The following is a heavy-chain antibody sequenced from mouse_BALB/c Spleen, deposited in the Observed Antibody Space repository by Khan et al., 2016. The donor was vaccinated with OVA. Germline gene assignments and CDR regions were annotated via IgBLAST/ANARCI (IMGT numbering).Heavy chain of an antibody. D-gene: IGHD4-1*01. J-gene: IGHJ2*01. CDR3: ARVSGGDFDY. CDR1: GYSITSDYA. CDR2: ISYSGNT. Sequence: EVQLQESGPGLVKPSQSLSLTCTVTGYSITSDYAWNWIRQFPGNKLEWLGYISYSGNTKYNPSLKSRISVTRDTSKNQFFLQLHSVTTEDSATYYCARVSGGDFDYWGQGTTLTVSS. V-gene: IGHV3-2*02.